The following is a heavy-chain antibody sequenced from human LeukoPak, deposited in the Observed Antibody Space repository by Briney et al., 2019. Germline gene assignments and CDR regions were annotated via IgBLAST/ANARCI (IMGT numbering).Heavy chain of an antibody. CDR2: IIPIFGTA. J-gene: IGHJ4*02. Sequence: SVKVSCKASGGTFSSYAISWVRQAPGQGLEWMGGIIPIFGTANYAQKFQGRVTITADESTSTAYMELSSLRSEDTAVYYRARDLYSSGWSFDYWGQGTLVTVSS. CDR1: GGTFSSYA. V-gene: IGHV1-69*13. D-gene: IGHD6-19*01. CDR3: ARDLYSSGWSFDY.